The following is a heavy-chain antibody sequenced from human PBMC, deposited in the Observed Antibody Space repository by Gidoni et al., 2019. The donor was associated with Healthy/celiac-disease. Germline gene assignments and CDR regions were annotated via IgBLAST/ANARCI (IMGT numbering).Heavy chain of an antibody. CDR3: AKCGGSYCRAFDI. V-gene: IGHV3-23*01. J-gene: IGHJ3*02. CDR1: GFTFSSYA. CDR2: ISGSDGST. Sequence: VQLLETGGVLVQPGGALRLSCAASGFTFSSYAMSWVRQAPGMGLEWVSAISGSDGSTYYADSVKGRFTISRDNSKNTLYLQMNSLRAEDTAVYYCAKCGGSYCRAFDIWGQGTMVTVSS. D-gene: IGHD1-26*01.